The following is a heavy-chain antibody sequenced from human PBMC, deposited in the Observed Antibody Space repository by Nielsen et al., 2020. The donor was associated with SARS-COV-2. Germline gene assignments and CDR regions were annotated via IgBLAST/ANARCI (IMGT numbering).Heavy chain of an antibody. CDR2: IYPGDSDT. J-gene: IGHJ4*02. V-gene: IGHV5-51*01. CDR3: ARVGPLYDFIVAFDY. D-gene: IGHD3-3*01. Sequence: GESLKISCKGSGYSFTSTWIGWVRQMPGKGLEWMGIIYPGDSDTRYSPSFQGQVTISADKSISTAYLQWSSLKASDTAMYYCARVGPLYDFIVAFDYWGQRTLVTVSS. CDR1: GYSFTSTW.